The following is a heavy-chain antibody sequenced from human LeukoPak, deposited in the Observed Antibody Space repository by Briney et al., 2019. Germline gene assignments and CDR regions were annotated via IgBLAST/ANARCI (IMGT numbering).Heavy chain of an antibody. J-gene: IGHJ4*02. D-gene: IGHD4/OR15-4a*01. V-gene: IGHV3-23*01. CDR1: GFTFSSYA. CDR2: VSGSGDNT. Sequence: GGSLRLSCAASGFTFSSYAMSWVRQAPGKGLGWVSAVSGSGDNTYYADSVKGRFTISRDNSKNTLYLQMNSLRAKDTAVYYCAKLHVLTTGYYFDYWGQGTLVTVSS. CDR3: AKLHVLTTGYYFDY.